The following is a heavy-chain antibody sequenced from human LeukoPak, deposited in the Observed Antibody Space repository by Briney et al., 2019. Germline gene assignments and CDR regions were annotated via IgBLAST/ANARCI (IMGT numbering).Heavy chain of an antibody. CDR1: GYSFTGYY. V-gene: IGHV1-8*02. J-gene: IGHJ6*02. CDR3: ARRRITIFGVVIIDYYYGMDV. CDR2: MNPNSGNT. D-gene: IGHD3-3*01. Sequence: GASVKVSCKASGYSFTGYYMHWARQAPGQGLEWMGWMNPNSGNTGYAQKFQGRVTMTRNTSISTAYMELSSLRSEDTAVYYCARRRITIFGVVIIDYYYGMDVWGQGTTVTVSS.